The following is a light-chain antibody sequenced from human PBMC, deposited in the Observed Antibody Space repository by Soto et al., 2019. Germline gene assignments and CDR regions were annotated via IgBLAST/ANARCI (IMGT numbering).Light chain of an antibody. Sequence: EIVLTQSPATLSLSPGERATLSCRASQSVSSYLAWYQQQPGQAPRLLIYDASNRATGIPARFSGSGSGTDFTLTISSREPEDFAVYYCQQRSNWPVYTFGQGTKLEIK. V-gene: IGKV3-11*01. CDR2: DAS. CDR3: QQRSNWPVYT. CDR1: QSVSSY. J-gene: IGKJ2*01.